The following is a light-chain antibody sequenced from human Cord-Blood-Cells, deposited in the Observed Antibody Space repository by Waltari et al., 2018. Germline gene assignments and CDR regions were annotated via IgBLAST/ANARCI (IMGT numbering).Light chain of an antibody. V-gene: IGLV2-8*01. J-gene: IGLJ2*01. CDR1: SSDVGGYNY. CDR3: SSYAGSNNLNVV. Sequence: QSALTQPPSASGSPGQSVTISCTGTSSDVGGYNYVSWYQQHPGKAPKLMIYEVSKRASWVPERFSGSKSGYTASLTCSGLQAEYEADYYCSSYAGSNNLNVVFGGGTKLTVL. CDR2: EVS.